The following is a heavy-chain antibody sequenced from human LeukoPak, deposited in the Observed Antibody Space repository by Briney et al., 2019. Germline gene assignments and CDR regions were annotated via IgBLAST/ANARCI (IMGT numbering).Heavy chain of an antibody. D-gene: IGHD2-2*01. CDR2: ISGSGGST. CDR3: ARGPRYCSSTSCNYGMDV. J-gene: IGHJ6*02. Sequence: PGGSLRLSCAASGFTFSSYAMSWVRQAPGKGLEWVSAISGSGGSTYYADSVKGRFTISRDNSKNTLYLQMNSLRAEDTAVYYCARGPRYCSSTSCNYGMDVWGQGTTVTVSS. V-gene: IGHV3-23*01. CDR1: GFTFSSYA.